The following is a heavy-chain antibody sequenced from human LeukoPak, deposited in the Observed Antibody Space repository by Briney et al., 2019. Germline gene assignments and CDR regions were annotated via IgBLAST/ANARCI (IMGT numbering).Heavy chain of an antibody. CDR1: GFSFSTYA. J-gene: IGHJ4*02. Sequence: GGSLRLSCAPSGFSFSTYAMSWVRQTPGKGLEWVSAISGSGGSTYYADSVKGRFTISRDNSKNTLYLQMNSLRAEDTAVYYCARDRWSSTSYNDYWGQGTLVTVSS. CDR3: ARDRWSSTSYNDY. D-gene: IGHD2-2*01. V-gene: IGHV3-23*01. CDR2: ISGSGGST.